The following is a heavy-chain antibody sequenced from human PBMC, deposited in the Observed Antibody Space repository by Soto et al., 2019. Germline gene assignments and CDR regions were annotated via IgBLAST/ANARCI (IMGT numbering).Heavy chain of an antibody. V-gene: IGHV1-2*02. Sequence: ASVKVSCKASGYTFTGYYMHWVRQAPGQGLEWMGWINPNSGGTNYAQKFQGRVTMTRDTSISTAYMELSRLRSDDTAVYYCARGYYDSSGYYIYYYYGMDVWGQGTTVTVSS. CDR1: GYTFTGYY. D-gene: IGHD3-22*01. J-gene: IGHJ6*02. CDR2: INPNSGGT. CDR3: ARGYYDSSGYYIYYYYGMDV.